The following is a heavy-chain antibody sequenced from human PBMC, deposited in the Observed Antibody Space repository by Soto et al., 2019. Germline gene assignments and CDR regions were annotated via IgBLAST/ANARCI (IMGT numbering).Heavy chain of an antibody. D-gene: IGHD3-10*01. CDR3: AKAVDITVRGVPPSDY. Sequence: QVQLVESGGGVVQPGRSLRLSCAASGFTFHDFGMHWVRQAPGKGLEWVAVISYDGNNKYYADLVKGRFTISRDNSQNTLYLQMNSLRPEDTAVYFCAKAVDITVRGVPPSDYWGQGTLVTVSS. CDR1: GFTFHDFG. J-gene: IGHJ4*02. CDR2: ISYDGNNK. V-gene: IGHV3-30*18.